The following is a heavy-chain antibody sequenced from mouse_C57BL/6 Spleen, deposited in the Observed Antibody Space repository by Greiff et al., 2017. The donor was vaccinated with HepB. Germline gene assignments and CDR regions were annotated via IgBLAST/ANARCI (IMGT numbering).Heavy chain of an antibody. CDR1: GYAFTNYL. CDR2: INPGSGGT. J-gene: IGHJ2*01. D-gene: IGHD2-12*01. CDR3: ARSPTTPFDY. Sequence: VQLQQSGAELVRPGTSVKVSCKASGYAFTNYLIEWVKQRPGQGLEWIGVINPGSGGTNYNEKFKGKATLTADKSSSTAYMQLSSLTSEASAVYFCARSPTTPFDYWGQGTTLTVSS. V-gene: IGHV1-54*01.